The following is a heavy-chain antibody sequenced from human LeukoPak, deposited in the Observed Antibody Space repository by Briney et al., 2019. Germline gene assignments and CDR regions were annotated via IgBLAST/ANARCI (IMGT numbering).Heavy chain of an antibody. Sequence: SGPTLVKPTQTLTLTCTFSGFSLTTDKVGEGWIRQPPGKALEWLGFIYWDDDTRYSPSLKGRVTIAKDTSKTQVVLTMTNMGPVDTATYYCAHIPRVGELGPFDYWGQGTLVTVSS. J-gene: IGHJ4*02. D-gene: IGHD3-10*01. CDR3: AHIPRVGELGPFDY. V-gene: IGHV2-5*02. CDR1: GFSLTTDKVG. CDR2: IYWDDDT.